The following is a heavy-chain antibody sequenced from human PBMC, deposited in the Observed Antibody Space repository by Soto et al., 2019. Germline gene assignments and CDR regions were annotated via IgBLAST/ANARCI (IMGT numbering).Heavy chain of an antibody. Sequence: EVQLVESGGGSVQPGGSLRLSCVASGITFSGYWMHWVRQVPGKGLVWVARVDSDGSGTSYADSVKGRFTISRDNAKNTLSLHMSSLRVEDTAVYYCATVFEHWGQGIPVTVSS. J-gene: IGHJ4*02. CDR2: VDSDGSGT. CDR3: ATVFEH. V-gene: IGHV3-74*01. CDR1: GITFSGYW.